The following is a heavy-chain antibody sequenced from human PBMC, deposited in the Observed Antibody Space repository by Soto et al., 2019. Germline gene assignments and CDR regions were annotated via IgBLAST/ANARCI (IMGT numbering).Heavy chain of an antibody. CDR2: ISGSGGST. Sequence: GGSLRLSCAASGFTFSSYAMSWVRQAPGKGLEWVSAISGSGGSTYYADSVKGRFTISRDNSKNTLYLQMNSLRAEDTAVYYCAKDRPVDFWVVSDWFDPWGQGTLVTVSS. V-gene: IGHV3-23*01. D-gene: IGHD3-3*01. J-gene: IGHJ5*02. CDR1: GFTFSSYA. CDR3: AKDRPVDFWVVSDWFDP.